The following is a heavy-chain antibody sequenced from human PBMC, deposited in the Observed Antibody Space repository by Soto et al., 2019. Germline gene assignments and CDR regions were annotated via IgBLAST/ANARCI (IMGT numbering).Heavy chain of an antibody. Sequence: QVQLVQSGAEVKKPGSSVKVSCKASGGTFSSYAISWVRQAPGQGLEWMGGIIPIFGTANYTQKFQGRVTITADESTSTAYMELSSLRSEDTAVYYCARGLVGYDFWSGYFDPWGQGTLVTVSS. CDR1: GGTFSSYA. V-gene: IGHV1-69*01. CDR3: ARGLVGYDFWSGYFDP. CDR2: IIPIFGTA. D-gene: IGHD3-3*01. J-gene: IGHJ5*02.